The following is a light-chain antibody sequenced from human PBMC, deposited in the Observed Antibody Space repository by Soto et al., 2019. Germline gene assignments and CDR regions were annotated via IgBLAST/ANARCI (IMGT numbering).Light chain of an antibody. CDR1: SGHSDYI. V-gene: IGLV4-60*03. CDR2: IGGDGRY. CDR3: GTWASNTRF. J-gene: IGLJ2*01. Sequence: QLVLTQSSSASASLGSSVKFTCTLSSGHSDYIVAWHQQRPEKAPRYLMRIGGDGRYNKGSGVPDRFSGSITGADPYLTVSNRQSMDEADYYCGTWASNTRFFGGGTKLTVL.